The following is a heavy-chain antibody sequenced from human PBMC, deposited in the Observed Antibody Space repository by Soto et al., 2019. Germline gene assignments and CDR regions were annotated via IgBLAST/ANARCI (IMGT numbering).Heavy chain of an antibody. Sequence: SVKVSCKASRVAFSKFIVTWVRQAPGLGLEWVGGIIPIFGTANYAQKFQGRVTIIADESTSTSYMEVNDLRSEDTAVYYCAKVRYSSPMGYYYGMDVWGQGTTVTVSS. CDR2: IIPIFGTA. CDR1: RVAFSKFI. J-gene: IGHJ6*02. CDR3: AKVRYSSPMGYYYGMDV. D-gene: IGHD6-19*01. V-gene: IGHV1-69*13.